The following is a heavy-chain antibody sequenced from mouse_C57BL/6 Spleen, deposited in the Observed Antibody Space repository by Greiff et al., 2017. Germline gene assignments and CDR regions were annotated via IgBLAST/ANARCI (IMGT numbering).Heavy chain of an antibody. J-gene: IGHJ2*01. V-gene: IGHV14-4*01. CDR3: TTGDYYGSRGNFDY. Sequence: VQLKQSGAELVRPGASVKLSCTASGFNIKDDYMHWVKQRPEQGLEWIGWIDPENGDTEYASKFQGKATITADTSSNTAYLQLSSLTSEDTAVYYCTTGDYYGSRGNFDYWGQGTTLTVSS. CDR1: GFNIKDDY. CDR2: IDPENGDT. D-gene: IGHD1-1*01.